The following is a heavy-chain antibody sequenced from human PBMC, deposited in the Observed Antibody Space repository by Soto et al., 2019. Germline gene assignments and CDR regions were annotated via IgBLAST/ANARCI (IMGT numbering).Heavy chain of an antibody. D-gene: IGHD2-2*01. J-gene: IGHJ6*02. V-gene: IGHV4-30-4*01. CDR1: GGSISSGDYY. CDR3: ARGRIYCSSTSCSQYYYYYYGMDV. Sequence: QVQLQESGPGLVKPSQTLSLTCTVSGGSISSGDYYWSWIRQPPGKGLEWIGYIYYSGSTYYNPSLKGRVTISVDTSKNQFSLKLSSVTAADTAVYYCARGRIYCSSTSCSQYYYYYYGMDVWGQGTTVTVSS. CDR2: IYYSGST.